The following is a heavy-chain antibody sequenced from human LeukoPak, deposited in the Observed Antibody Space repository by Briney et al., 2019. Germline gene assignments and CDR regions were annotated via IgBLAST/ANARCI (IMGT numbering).Heavy chain of an antibody. D-gene: IGHD6-13*01. CDR3: TTQGPSIAAPDLLLYYGMDV. CDR2: IKSKTDGGTT. V-gene: IGHV3-15*01. Sequence: GGSLRLSCAASGFTFSNAWMSWVRQAPGKGLEWVGRIKSKTDGGTTDYAAPVKGRFTISRDDSKNTLYLQMNSLKTEDTAVYYCTTQGPSIAAPDLLLYYGMDVWGQGTTVTVSS. J-gene: IGHJ6*02. CDR1: GFTFSNAW.